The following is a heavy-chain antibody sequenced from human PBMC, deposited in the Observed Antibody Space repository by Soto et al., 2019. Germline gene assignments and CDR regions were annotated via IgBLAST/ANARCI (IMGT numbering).Heavy chain of an antibody. Sequence: ASVKVSCKASGYTFTSYGISWVRQAPGQGLEWMGWISAYNGNTNHAQKLQGRVTMTTDTSTSTAYMELRSLRSDDTAVYYCARHDSSGYYYYFDYWGQGTLVTVSS. CDR2: ISAYNGNT. D-gene: IGHD3-22*01. CDR3: ARHDSSGYYYYFDY. J-gene: IGHJ4*02. CDR1: GYTFTSYG. V-gene: IGHV1-18*01.